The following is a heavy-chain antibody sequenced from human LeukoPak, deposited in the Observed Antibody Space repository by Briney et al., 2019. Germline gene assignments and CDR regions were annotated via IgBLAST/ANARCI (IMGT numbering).Heavy chain of an antibody. V-gene: IGHV4-59*08. CDR2: IYYTGST. CDR3: ARLKVGGGGYYFHDF. D-gene: IGHD1-26*01. J-gene: IGHJ4*02. Sequence: SETLSLTCTVSGGSLSSYYWSWIRQPPGQGLEWIGYIYYTGSTNYNPSLKSRVTISLDTSKNQFSLRLSSVTAADSAVYYCARLKVGGGGYYFHDFWGQGTLVTVSS. CDR1: GGSLSSYY.